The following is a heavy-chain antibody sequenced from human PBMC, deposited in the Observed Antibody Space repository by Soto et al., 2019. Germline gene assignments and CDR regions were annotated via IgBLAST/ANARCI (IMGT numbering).Heavy chain of an antibody. Sequence: QVQLQQWGAGLLKPSETLSLTCAVYGGSFSGYYWSWIRQPPGKGLEWIGEINHSGSTNYNPSLKSRVTISVDTSKNQFSLKLSSVTAADTAVYYCARGRGGYSYGRYYYGMDVWGQGTTVTVSS. CDR1: GGSFSGYY. CDR2: INHSGST. CDR3: ARGRGGYSYGRYYYGMDV. D-gene: IGHD5-18*01. J-gene: IGHJ6*02. V-gene: IGHV4-34*01.